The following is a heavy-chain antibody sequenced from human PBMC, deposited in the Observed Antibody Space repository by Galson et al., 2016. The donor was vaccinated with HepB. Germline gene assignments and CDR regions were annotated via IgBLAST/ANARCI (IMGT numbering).Heavy chain of an antibody. V-gene: IGHV3-48*02. J-gene: IGHJ5*02. CDR2: INSRSSSI. CDR3: TRELGAGYTTWLDT. D-gene: IGHD1-1*01. Sequence: SLRLSCAASGFTFSRNSMNWVRQAPGKGLEWVSYINSRSSSIYYADSVKGRFTISRGNAQNSLYLQMNSLRDDDTAVYYCTRELGAGYTTWLDTWGQGTLVTVSS. CDR1: GFTFSRNS.